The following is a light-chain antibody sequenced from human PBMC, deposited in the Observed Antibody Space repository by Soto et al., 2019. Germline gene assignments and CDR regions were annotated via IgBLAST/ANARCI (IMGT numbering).Light chain of an antibody. J-gene: IGLJ3*02. CDR1: SSDVGAYNY. CDR2: EVT. V-gene: IGLV2-8*01. CDR3: SSFASSNTWV. Sequence: QSALTQPPSASGSPGQSVTISCTGTSSDVGAYNYVSWYQQHAGKAPKLVIYEVTKRPSGVPDRFSGSKSANTASLTVSGLQAEDEAHYYCSSFASSNTWVFGGGTKVTGL.